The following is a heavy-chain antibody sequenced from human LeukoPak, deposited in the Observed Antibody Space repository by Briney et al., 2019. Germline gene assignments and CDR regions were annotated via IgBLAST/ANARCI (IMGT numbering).Heavy chain of an antibody. D-gene: IGHD6-13*01. J-gene: IGHJ5*02. CDR3: ARQGYSSNWLMNWFDP. CDR1: GYRFTSHW. Sequence: GESLKISCKGSGYRFTSHWIGWVRQMPGKGLEWMGIIYPGDSDTRYSPSSQGHVTISADKSISTAYLQWSSLKASDTAMYYCARQGYSSNWLMNWFDPWGQGTLVTVSS. V-gene: IGHV5-51*01. CDR2: IYPGDSDT.